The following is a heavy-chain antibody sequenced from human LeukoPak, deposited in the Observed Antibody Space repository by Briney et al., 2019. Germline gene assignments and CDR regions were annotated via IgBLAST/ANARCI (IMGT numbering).Heavy chain of an antibody. V-gene: IGHV1-46*01. Sequence: VASVKVSCKASGYTFTSYYMHWVRQAPGQGLEWMGIINPSGGSTSYAQKFQGRVTITADKSTSTAYMELSSLRSEDTAVYYCARGMVRGVIITYDAFDIWGQGTMVTVSS. D-gene: IGHD3-10*01. J-gene: IGHJ3*02. CDR2: INPSGGST. CDR1: GYTFTSYY. CDR3: ARGMVRGVIITYDAFDI.